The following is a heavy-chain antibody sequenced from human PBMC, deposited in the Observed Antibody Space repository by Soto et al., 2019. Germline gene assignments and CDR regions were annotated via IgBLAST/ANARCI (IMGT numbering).Heavy chain of an antibody. CDR1: GFTFSSYG. Sequence: PGGSLRLSCAASGFTFSSYGMHWVRQAPGKGLEWVAVIWYDGSNKYYADSVKGRFTISRDNSKNTLYLQMNSLRAEDTAVYYCAKDNYDFWSGPNEYFQHWGQGTLVTVS. D-gene: IGHD3-3*01. CDR2: IWYDGSNK. V-gene: IGHV3-33*06. CDR3: AKDNYDFWSGPNEYFQH. J-gene: IGHJ1*01.